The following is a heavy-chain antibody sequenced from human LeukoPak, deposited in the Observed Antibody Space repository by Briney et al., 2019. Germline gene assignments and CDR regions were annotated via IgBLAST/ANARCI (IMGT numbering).Heavy chain of an antibody. V-gene: IGHV1-46*01. CDR1: GYTFTSYY. Sequence: GASVKVSCKASGYTFTSYYMHWVRQAPGQGLEWMGIINPSRGSTSYAQKFQGRVTMTRDMSTSTVYMELSSLRSEDTAVYYCAREYSSSWKDGNWFDPWGQGTLVTVSS. D-gene: IGHD6-13*01. CDR2: INPSRGST. CDR3: AREYSSSWKDGNWFDP. J-gene: IGHJ5*02.